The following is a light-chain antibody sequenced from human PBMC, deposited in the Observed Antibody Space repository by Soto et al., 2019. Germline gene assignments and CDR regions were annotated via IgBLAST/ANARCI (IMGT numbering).Light chain of an antibody. Sequence: DIQMTQSPSSLSASVGDRVTITCRASQGINTYLAWYQQRPGKVPKPLIYAASTLHSGVPSRFSGSGSGTDFTLTISGLQPEDVATYYCQKYNSAPLTFGGGTKVEIK. V-gene: IGKV1-27*01. CDR1: QGINTY. J-gene: IGKJ4*01. CDR2: AAS. CDR3: QKYNSAPLT.